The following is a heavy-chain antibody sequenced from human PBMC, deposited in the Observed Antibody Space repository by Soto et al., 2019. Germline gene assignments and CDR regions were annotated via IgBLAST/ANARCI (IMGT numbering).Heavy chain of an antibody. CDR1: GGSFSGYY. CDR3: ASIRYYYGSGSLNY. D-gene: IGHD3-10*01. V-gene: IGHV4-34*01. CDR2: INHSGST. Sequence: QVQLQQWGAGLLKPSETLSLTCAVYGGSFSGYYWSWIRQPPGKGLEWIGEINHSGSTNYNPSLKSRVTISVDTSKNQLSLKLSSVPAADTAVYYCASIRYYYGSGSLNYWGQGTLVTVSS. J-gene: IGHJ4*02.